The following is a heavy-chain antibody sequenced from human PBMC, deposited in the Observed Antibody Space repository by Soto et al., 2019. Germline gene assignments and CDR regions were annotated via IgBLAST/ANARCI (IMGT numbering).Heavy chain of an antibody. CDR1: GNSFTTYW. J-gene: IGHJ3*02. V-gene: IGHV5-10-1*01. D-gene: IGHD6-19*01. CDR3: ARLNSSGWSNAFDI. CDR2: IDPSDSYT. Sequence: HGESLKMCCNGSGNSFTTYWIGWESQMPGKGLEWMGKIDPSDSYTKYSPSFQGHVTISADKSISTAYLQWSSLKASDTAMYYCARLNSSGWSNAFDIWGQGTMVTVS.